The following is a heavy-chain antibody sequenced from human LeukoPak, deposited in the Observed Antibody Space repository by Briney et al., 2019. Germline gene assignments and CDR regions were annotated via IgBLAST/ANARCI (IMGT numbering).Heavy chain of an antibody. CDR3: AKDWSGGWALDY. Sequence: PGGSLRLSCAASGFTFSSYGMHWVRQAPGKGLEWVAVISYDGSNKYYADSVKGRFTISRDNSKNTLYLQMNSLRAEDRAVYYCAKDWSGGWALDYWGQGTLVTVSS. V-gene: IGHV3-30*18. CDR1: GFTFSSYG. J-gene: IGHJ4*02. CDR2: ISYDGSNK. D-gene: IGHD3-3*01.